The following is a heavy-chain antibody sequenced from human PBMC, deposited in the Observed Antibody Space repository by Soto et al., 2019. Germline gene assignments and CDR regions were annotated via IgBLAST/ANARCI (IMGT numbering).Heavy chain of an antibody. Sequence: QVQLVQSGDEMRKPGASVKVSCQASGYTFSNYGITWVRQAPGQGLEWMGWISAHNGNSKYAQSLQGRLTLTTDTSTRTAYMEVRSLRSDDTAVYYCARDWYFYGSGSPNHMDVWGKGTTVSVSS. J-gene: IGHJ6*03. V-gene: IGHV1-18*01. CDR2: ISAHNGNS. CDR3: ARDWYFYGSGSPNHMDV. D-gene: IGHD3-10*01. CDR1: GYTFSNYG.